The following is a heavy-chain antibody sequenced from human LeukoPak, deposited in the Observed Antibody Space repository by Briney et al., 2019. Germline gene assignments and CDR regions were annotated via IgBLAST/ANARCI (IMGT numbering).Heavy chain of an antibody. CDR1: GFTFSSYS. V-gene: IGHV3-48*01. D-gene: IGHD3-16*01. J-gene: IGHJ4*02. CDR2: ISSSSSTI. Sequence: GVALRHSCAASGFTFSSYSMNWVRQAPGKGLEWVSYISSSSSTIYYADSVKGRFTISRDNAKNSLYLQMNSLRAEDTAVYYCARGYGGSFDYWGQGTLDTVSS. CDR3: ARGYGGSFDY.